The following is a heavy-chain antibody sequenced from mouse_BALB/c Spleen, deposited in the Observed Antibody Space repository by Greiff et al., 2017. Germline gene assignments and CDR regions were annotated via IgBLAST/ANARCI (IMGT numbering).Heavy chain of an antibody. Sequence: VQLQQSGPSLVKPSQTLSLTCSVTGDSITSGYWNWIRKFPGNKLEYMGYISYSGSTYYNPSLKSRISITRDTSKNQYYLQLNSVTTEDTATYYCARFLYYYGSSYGYAMDYWGQGTSVTVSS. V-gene: IGHV3-8*02. CDR3: ARFLYYYGSSYGYAMDY. CDR1: GDSITSGY. J-gene: IGHJ4*01. CDR2: ISYSGST. D-gene: IGHD1-1*01.